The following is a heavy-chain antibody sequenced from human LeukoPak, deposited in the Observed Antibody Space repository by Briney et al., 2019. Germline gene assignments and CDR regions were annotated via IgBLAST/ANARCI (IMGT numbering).Heavy chain of an antibody. J-gene: IGHJ5*02. Sequence: FKGSGYSFTSYWISWVRQMPGKGLEWMGKIDPSDYYTNYSPSFQGHVTISADRSISSAYLQRSSLKASDTAMYYCASSKFDSSGYSNWFDPWGQGTLVTVSS. V-gene: IGHV5-10-1*01. CDR3: ASSKFDSSGYSNWFDP. D-gene: IGHD3-22*01. CDR1: GYSFTSYW. CDR2: IDPSDYYT.